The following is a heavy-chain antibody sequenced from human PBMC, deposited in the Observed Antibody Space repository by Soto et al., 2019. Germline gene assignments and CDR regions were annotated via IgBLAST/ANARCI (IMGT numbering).Heavy chain of an antibody. Sequence: GASVKVSCKASGHTVTGLSMHWVRQAPGQGLEWMGGISAYNGNTNYAQKLQGRVTMTTDTSTSTAYMELRSLRSDDTAVYYCARHSGWLAPRNWFDPWGQGTLVTVSS. J-gene: IGHJ5*02. D-gene: IGHD6-19*01. CDR2: ISAYNGNT. CDR1: GHTVTGLS. V-gene: IGHV1-18*01. CDR3: ARHSGWLAPRNWFDP.